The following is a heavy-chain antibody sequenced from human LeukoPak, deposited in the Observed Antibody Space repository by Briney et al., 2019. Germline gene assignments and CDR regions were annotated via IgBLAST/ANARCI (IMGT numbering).Heavy chain of an antibody. Sequence: GGSLRLSCAASGFTFSSVAMYWVRQAPGKGLEWVAIISYDGNKKYYADSVKGRFTISRDNSKNTLYLQMNSLRTEDTAVCYCAKSQRCSSTSCYNGFDYWGQGTLVTVSS. J-gene: IGHJ4*02. D-gene: IGHD2-2*02. V-gene: IGHV3-30-3*02. CDR1: GFTFSSVA. CDR3: AKSQRCSSTSCYNGFDY. CDR2: ISYDGNKK.